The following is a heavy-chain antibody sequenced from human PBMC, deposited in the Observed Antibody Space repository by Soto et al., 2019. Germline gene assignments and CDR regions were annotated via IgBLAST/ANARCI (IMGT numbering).Heavy chain of an antibody. D-gene: IGHD3-9*01. V-gene: IGHV1-18*01. CDR1: GYTFTSYG. CDR2: ISAYNGNT. J-gene: IGHJ6*02. Sequence: QVQLVQSGAEVKKPGASVKVSCKASGYTFTSYGISWVRQAPGQGLEWMGWISAYNGNTNYAQKLQGRVTMTTDTATSTAYMGLRSLRSDDTAVYYCARLGDILTAYGDGGGMDVWGQGTTVTVSS. CDR3: ARLGDILTAYGDGGGMDV.